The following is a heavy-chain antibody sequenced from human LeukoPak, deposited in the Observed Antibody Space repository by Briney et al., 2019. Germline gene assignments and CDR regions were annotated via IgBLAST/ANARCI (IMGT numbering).Heavy chain of an antibody. V-gene: IGHV3-33*01. CDR3: ARNYGSGSYYPDY. CDR2: IWYDGSNK. J-gene: IGHJ4*02. CDR1: GFTFSSYG. Sequence: PGRSLRLSCAASGFTFSSYGMHWVRQAPGKGLECVAVIWYDGSNKYYADSVKGRFTISRDNSKNTLYLQMNSLRAEDTAVYYCARNYGSGSYYPDYWGQGTLVTVSS. D-gene: IGHD3-10*01.